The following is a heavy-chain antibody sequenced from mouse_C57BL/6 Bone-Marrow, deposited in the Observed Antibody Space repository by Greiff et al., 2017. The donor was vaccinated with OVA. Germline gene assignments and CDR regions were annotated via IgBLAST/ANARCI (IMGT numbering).Heavy chain of an antibody. CDR3: AREGYYGSSYYFDY. V-gene: IGHV5-4*01. D-gene: IGHD1-1*01. Sequence: EVKLMESGGGLVKPGGSLKLSCEASGFTFSSYAMSWVRQTPEKRLEWVATISDGGSYTYYPDNVKGRFTISRDNAKNNLYLQMSHLKSEDTAMYYCAREGYYGSSYYFDYWGQGTTLTVSS. J-gene: IGHJ2*01. CDR2: ISDGGSYT. CDR1: GFTFSSYA.